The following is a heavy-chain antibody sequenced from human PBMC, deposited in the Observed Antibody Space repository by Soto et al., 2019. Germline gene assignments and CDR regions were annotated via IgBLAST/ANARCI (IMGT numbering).Heavy chain of an antibody. D-gene: IGHD3-9*01. CDR3: DKDQLLRYLDWTTRQDDAFDI. Sequence: GGSLRLSCAASGFTFSSYAMSWVRQAPGQGLEWVSAISGSGGSTYYADSVKGRFTISRDNSKNTLYLQMNSLSAEDTAVYYCDKDQLLRYLDWTTRQDDAFDIWGQGKMVTVS. J-gene: IGHJ3*02. CDR1: GFTFSSYA. V-gene: IGHV3-23*01. CDR2: ISGSGGST.